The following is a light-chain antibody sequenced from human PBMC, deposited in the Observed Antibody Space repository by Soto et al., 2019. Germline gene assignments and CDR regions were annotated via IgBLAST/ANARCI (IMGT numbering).Light chain of an antibody. CDR3: QQYNSYTRT. J-gene: IGKJ1*01. Sequence: DIQMTQSPSTLSASVGGRVTITCRASQSISSWLAWYPQKPGKAPKLLIYKASSLESGVPSRFSRSGSGTEFPLTISSLQPDDFATYCCQQYNSYTRTFGQGTKVEIK. CDR1: QSISSW. CDR2: KAS. V-gene: IGKV1-5*03.